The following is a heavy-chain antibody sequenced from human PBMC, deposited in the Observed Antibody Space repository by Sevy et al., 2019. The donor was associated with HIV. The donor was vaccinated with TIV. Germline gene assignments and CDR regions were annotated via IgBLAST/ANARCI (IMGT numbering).Heavy chain of an antibody. CDR1: GFTFSSYW. CDR3: ARDKSGYSSGWEVRYYYYGMDV. J-gene: IGHJ6*02. V-gene: IGHV3-74*01. CDR2: INSDGSST. Sequence: GGSLRLSCAASGFTFSSYWMHWVRQAPGKGLVWVSRINSDGSSTSYADSVKGRFTISRDNAKNTLYLQMNSLRAEDTAVYYCARDKSGYSSGWEVRYYYYGMDVWGQGTTVTVSS. D-gene: IGHD6-19*01.